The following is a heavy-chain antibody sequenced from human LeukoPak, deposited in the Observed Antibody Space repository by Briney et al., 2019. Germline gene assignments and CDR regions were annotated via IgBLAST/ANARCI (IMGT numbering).Heavy chain of an antibody. CDR2: INHSGNT. J-gene: IGHJ3*02. Sequence: SETLSLTCAVYGGSFSLYYWTWIRQSPGKGLEWIGEINHSGNTNYNPSLKSRVTISVDTSKNQFSLQVTSVTAADTAVYYCATEPSIAAAGYAFDIWGQGTMVTVSS. CDR1: GGSFSLYY. CDR3: ATEPSIAAAGYAFDI. V-gene: IGHV4-34*01. D-gene: IGHD6-13*01.